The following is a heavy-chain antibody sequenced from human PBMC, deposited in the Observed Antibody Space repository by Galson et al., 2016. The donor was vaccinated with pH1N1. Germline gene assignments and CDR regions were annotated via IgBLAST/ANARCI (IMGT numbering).Heavy chain of an antibody. CDR1: GYSLSSNYY. CDR2: IYHSGST. CDR3: EYGSNLDAFDM. Sequence: LTCAVSGYSLSSNYYCGWVRQPPGKGLEWIGSIYHSGSTYYNPSLKSRVTISLDTSKNQFSLKLRSVTAADTAVYYCEYGSNLDAFDMWGQGTMVTVSS. D-gene: IGHD5-24*01. V-gene: IGHV4-38-2*01. J-gene: IGHJ3*02.